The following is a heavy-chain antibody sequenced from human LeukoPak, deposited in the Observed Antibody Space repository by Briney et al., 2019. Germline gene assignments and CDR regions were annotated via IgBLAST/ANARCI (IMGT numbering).Heavy chain of an antibody. CDR3: ARGEYHQDGIGSNRFDN. Sequence: RLGGSLRLSCAASGFTFSTYSMSWVRPAPGKGLEWISHISAGSRGIYYADSVKGRFTISRDNAENSVFLQMTSLRPEDTAVYYCARGEYHQDGIGSNRFDNWGQGALVTVSS. D-gene: IGHD5-24*01. CDR2: ISAGSRGI. V-gene: IGHV3-48*01. CDR1: GFTFSTYS. J-gene: IGHJ4*02.